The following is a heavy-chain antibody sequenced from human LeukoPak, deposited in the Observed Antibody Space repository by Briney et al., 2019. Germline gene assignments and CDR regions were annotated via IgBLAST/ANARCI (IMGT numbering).Heavy chain of an antibody. Sequence: SETLSLTCTVSGVSISGYYWNWIRQHPGKGMEWIGYIYYTGSTDYSPSRQIRVTIAIYTSMNLFSLRLTTATAVDTAVYYCARSQRGYFDSWGQGTLVSVSS. CDR1: GVSISGYY. J-gene: IGHJ4*02. CDR3: ARSQRGYFDS. V-gene: IGHV4-59*01. CDR2: IYYTGST.